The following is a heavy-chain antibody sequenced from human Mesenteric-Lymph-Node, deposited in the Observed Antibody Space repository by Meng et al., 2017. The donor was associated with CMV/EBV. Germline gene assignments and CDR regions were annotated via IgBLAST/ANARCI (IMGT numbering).Heavy chain of an antibody. V-gene: IGHV1-2*02. CDR2: INPDSGGT. CDR1: GFTFTGFY. J-gene: IGHJ4*02. Sequence: GFTFTGFYIHWVRQAPGQGLEWMGWINPDSGGTNYAQMFQGRVTMTRDTSISTAYMELNRLTSDDTAVYYCARDMSLGGDPTYYFDFWGQGTLVTVSS. D-gene: IGHD1-26*01. CDR3: ARDMSLGGDPTYYFDF.